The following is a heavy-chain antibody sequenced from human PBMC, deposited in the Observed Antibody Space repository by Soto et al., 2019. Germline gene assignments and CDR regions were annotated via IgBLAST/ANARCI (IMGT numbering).Heavy chain of an antibody. CDR2: ISATGGGT. J-gene: IGHJ4*02. CDR3: AKDRRAGGTSDFYFDF. D-gene: IGHD3-16*01. CDR1: GFKFSNYA. V-gene: IGHV3-23*01. Sequence: PGGSLRLSCAASGFKFSNYAMSWVRQAPGKGLEWVSLISATGGGTYYADSVKGRFTISRDNSHNTLYLQVHSLTAEDTAVYYCAKDRRAGGTSDFYFDFWGQGAQVTVSS.